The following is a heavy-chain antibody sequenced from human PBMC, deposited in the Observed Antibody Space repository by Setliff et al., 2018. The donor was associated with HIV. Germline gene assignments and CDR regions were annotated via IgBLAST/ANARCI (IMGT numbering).Heavy chain of an antibody. CDR1: GYTFTTYS. CDR3: ARADAYGDYDC. Sequence: GASVKVSCKASGYTFTTYSLHWVRQAPGQSLEWMGWINVGNGDTKYSQDLQGRVTLTSDTSTSTVYMDLSSLRSEDTAVYYCARADAYGDYDCWGQGTLVTVSS. V-gene: IGHV1-3*03. J-gene: IGHJ4*02. D-gene: IGHD4-17*01. CDR2: INVGNGDT.